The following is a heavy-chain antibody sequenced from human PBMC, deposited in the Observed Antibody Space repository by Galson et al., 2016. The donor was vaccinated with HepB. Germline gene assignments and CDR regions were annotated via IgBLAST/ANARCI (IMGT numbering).Heavy chain of an antibody. Sequence: SLRLSCAASGFTFSSHFMHWVRQAPGGGLECVAVIPYDGSEKYYAGSVKGRFTASRDNSKNTLFLQMNSLRAEDSALYYCAREGGRLYDLDFWGQGTLVHVSS. D-gene: IGHD3-16*01. CDR1: GFTFSSHF. CDR2: IPYDGSEK. J-gene: IGHJ4*02. V-gene: IGHV3-30*03. CDR3: AREGGRLYDLDF.